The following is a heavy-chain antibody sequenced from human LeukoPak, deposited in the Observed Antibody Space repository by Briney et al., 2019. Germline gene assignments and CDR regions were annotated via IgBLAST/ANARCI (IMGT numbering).Heavy chain of an antibody. CDR1: GFTFSSCG. J-gene: IGHJ5*01. CDR3: AGTSSGSYAWFDS. V-gene: IGHV3-30*03. CDR2: ISYDGSNK. D-gene: IGHD1-26*01. Sequence: PGGSLRLSCAASGFTFSSCGMHWVRQAPGKGLEWVAVISYDGSNKYYADSVKGRFTISRDNSKNTLYLQMNSLRAEDTAVYYCAGTSSGSYAWFDSWGQGTLVTVSS.